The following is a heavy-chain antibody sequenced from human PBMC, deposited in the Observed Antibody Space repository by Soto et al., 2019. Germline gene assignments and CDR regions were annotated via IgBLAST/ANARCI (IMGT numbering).Heavy chain of an antibody. Sequence: EVQLVESGGGLVQPGGSLRLSCAASGFTVSSNYMSWVRQAPGKGLEWVSVIYSGGSTYYADSVKGRFTISRDNSKNTLYLQMNSLRAEDTAVYYCASDGVDGRYGRFGGVYNWFDPGGQGTLVTVSS. J-gene: IGHJ5*02. CDR3: ASDGVDGRYGRFGGVYNWFDP. D-gene: IGHD1-26*01. V-gene: IGHV3-66*01. CDR1: GFTVSSNY. CDR2: IYSGGST.